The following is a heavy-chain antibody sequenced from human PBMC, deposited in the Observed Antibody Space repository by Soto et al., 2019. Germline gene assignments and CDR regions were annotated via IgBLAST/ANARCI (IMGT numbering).Heavy chain of an antibody. V-gene: IGHV3-23*01. D-gene: IGHD2-15*01. J-gene: IGHJ3*02. CDR2: ISGSGGST. Sequence: HPGGSLRLSCAASGFTFSSYAMSWVRQAPGKGLEWVSAISGSGGSTYYADSVKGRFTISRDNSKNTLYLQMNSLRAEDTAVYYCAKRDRVVTASRGAFDIWGQGTMVTVSS. CDR1: GFTFSSYA. CDR3: AKRDRVVTASRGAFDI.